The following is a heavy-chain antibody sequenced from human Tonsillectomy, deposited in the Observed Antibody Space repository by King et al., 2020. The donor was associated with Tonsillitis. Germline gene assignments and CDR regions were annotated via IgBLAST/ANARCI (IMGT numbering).Heavy chain of an antibody. V-gene: IGHV3-49*03. CDR1: GFTFGDYA. CDR2: IRSKAYGGTT. Sequence: QLVQSGGGLVQPGRSLRLSCTASGFTFGDYAMSWFRQAPGKGLEWVGFIRSKAYGGTTEYAASVKGRFTISRDDSKSIAYLQMNRLKTEYTAVYYCTRERYYGSGSYGTDYWGQGTLVTVSS. J-gene: IGHJ4*02. CDR3: TRERYYGSGSYGTDY. D-gene: IGHD3-10*01.